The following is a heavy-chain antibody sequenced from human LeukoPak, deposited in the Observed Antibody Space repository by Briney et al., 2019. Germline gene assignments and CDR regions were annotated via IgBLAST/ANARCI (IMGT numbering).Heavy chain of an antibody. Sequence: GGSLRLPCAASGFTFSSYAMSWVRQAPGKGLEWVSAISGSGGSTYYADSVKGRFTISRDNSRNTLYLQMNSLRAEDTAVYYCAKNSRTIFGVVISDTTYGMDVWGQGTTVTVSS. CDR3: AKNSRTIFGVVISDTTYGMDV. CDR1: GFTFSSYA. V-gene: IGHV3-23*01. D-gene: IGHD3-3*01. CDR2: ISGSGGST. J-gene: IGHJ6*02.